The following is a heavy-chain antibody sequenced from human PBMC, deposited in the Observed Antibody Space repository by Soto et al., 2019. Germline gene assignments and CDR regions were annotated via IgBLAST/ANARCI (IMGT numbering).Heavy chain of an antibody. V-gene: IGHV3-66*01. CDR1: GFTDSNNY. CDR2: IYSGGAT. J-gene: IGHJ4*02. CDR3: ARDGTYNWV. D-gene: IGHD1-1*01. Sequence: ESGGGLVQPGGSLRLSCAASGFTDSNNYMRWVRQAPGKGLEWVSLIYSGGATYYADSVKGRFTISRDNSKNTLYLQMNSLRAEDTAVYYCARDGTYNWVGGQGILVTVSS.